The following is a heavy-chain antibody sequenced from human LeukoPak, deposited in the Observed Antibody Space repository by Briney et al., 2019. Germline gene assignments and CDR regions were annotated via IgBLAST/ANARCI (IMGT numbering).Heavy chain of an antibody. CDR3: ARDWTAHSSSGSIFDY. CDR1: GYTFTSYY. Sequence: GASVKVSCKASGYTFTSYYMHWVRQAPRQGLEWMGIINPSVGSTDYAQKFQGRVTMTRDTSTNTVYMELSSLRSEDTAVYYCARDWTAHSSSGSIFDYWGQGTLVTVSS. J-gene: IGHJ4*02. V-gene: IGHV1-46*01. CDR2: INPSVGST. D-gene: IGHD3-22*01.